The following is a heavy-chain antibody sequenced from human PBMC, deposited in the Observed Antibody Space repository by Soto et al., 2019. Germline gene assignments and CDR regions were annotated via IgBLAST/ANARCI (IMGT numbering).Heavy chain of an antibody. Sequence: SETLSLTCTVSGGSVSSGSYYWSWIRQPPGKGLEWIGYIYYSGSTNYNPSLKSRVTISVDTSKNQFSLKLSSVTAADTAVYYCARDVGTYSSSWPYFDYWGEGTLVT. CDR2: IYYSGST. J-gene: IGHJ4*02. V-gene: IGHV4-61*01. CDR1: GGSVSSGSYY. D-gene: IGHD6-13*01. CDR3: ARDVGTYSSSWPYFDY.